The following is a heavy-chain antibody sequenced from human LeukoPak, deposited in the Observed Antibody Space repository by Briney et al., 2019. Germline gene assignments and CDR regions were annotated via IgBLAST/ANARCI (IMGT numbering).Heavy chain of an antibody. D-gene: IGHD6-6*01. V-gene: IGHV4-59*08. CDR1: GGSVSSYH. J-gene: IGHJ4*02. Sequence: PSETLSLTCSVSGGSVSSYHWSWIRQPPGKGLEWIGYVYYTGSTNYNPSLKSRVTMFEDKSKNQFSLRLYSVTVADTAVYYCARHFAYSSSSYFDYWGQGSLVTVSS. CDR3: ARHFAYSSSSYFDY. CDR2: VYYTGST.